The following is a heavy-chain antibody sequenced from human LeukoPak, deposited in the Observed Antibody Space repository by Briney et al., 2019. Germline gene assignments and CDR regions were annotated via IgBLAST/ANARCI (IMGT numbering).Heavy chain of an antibody. J-gene: IGHJ3*02. Sequence: GGSLRLSCAASGFTFSSYSMNWVRQAPGKGLEWVSSISSSSSYIYYADSVKGRFTISRDNAKNSLYLQMNSLRAEDTAVYYCARDMIVVVNIVVAFDIWGQGTMVTVSS. CDR1: GFTFSSYS. D-gene: IGHD3-22*01. CDR2: ISSSSSYI. CDR3: ARDMIVVVNIVVAFDI. V-gene: IGHV3-21*01.